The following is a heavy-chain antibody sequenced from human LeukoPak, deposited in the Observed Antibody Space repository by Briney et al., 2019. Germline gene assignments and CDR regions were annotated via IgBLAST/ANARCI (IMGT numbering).Heavy chain of an antibody. CDR3: ARATIEADSYYYYMVV. CDR1: GFAFISYW. D-gene: IGHD3-9*01. Sequence: GSLRLSSSASGFAFISYWMSWVRRAPGKGLEWVASIKQDGGEKIYKASVKGRFTISRDKAKNSLYLQMNTLRAADTAVYYCARATIEADSYYYYMVVWGKGTTVTAAS. CDR2: IKQDGGEK. J-gene: IGHJ6*03. V-gene: IGHV3-7*04.